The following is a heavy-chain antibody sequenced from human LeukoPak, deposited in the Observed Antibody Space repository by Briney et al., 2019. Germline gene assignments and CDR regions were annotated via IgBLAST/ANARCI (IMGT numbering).Heavy chain of an antibody. CDR1: GFTFNHAW. CDR2: IKSKTDGGRT. J-gene: IGHJ4*02. Sequence: AGGSLRLSCAASGFTFNHAWMSWVRQAPGKGLEWVGRIKSKTDGGRTDFAAPVKGRFTIYRDDSKNTLYLQMNSLKTEDTAIYYCTKVSGNYAFELWGQGTLVTVSS. CDR3: TKVSGNYAFEL. V-gene: IGHV3-15*01. D-gene: IGHD1-7*01.